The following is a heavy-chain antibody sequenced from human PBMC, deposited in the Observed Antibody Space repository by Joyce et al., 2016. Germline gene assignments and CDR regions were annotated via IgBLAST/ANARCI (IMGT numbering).Heavy chain of an antibody. CDR1: GGAFSNFT. D-gene: IGHD1-14*01. CDR2: IIPFFGAA. V-gene: IGHV1-69*12. Sequence: QVLLVQSGATVKRPGSSLKVSCKSSGGAFSNFTVNLVRQAPGQRLEWLGGIIPFFGAAKYAEHFQGRVTLTADLSTRTAFMELSSLTSADTAVYYCARGGTSSDHFFFYTLDIWGPGTTVIVSS. J-gene: IGHJ6*02. CDR3: ARGGTSSDHFFFYTLDI.